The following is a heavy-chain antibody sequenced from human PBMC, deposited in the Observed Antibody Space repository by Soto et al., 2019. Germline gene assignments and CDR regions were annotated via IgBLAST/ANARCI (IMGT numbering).Heavy chain of an antibody. CDR3: ARSIGSGWYPDDAFDI. Sequence: GGSLRLSCAASGFTFSSYWMSWVRQAPGKGLEWVANIKQDGSEKYYVDSVKGRFTISRDNAKNSLYLQMNSLRAEDTTVYYCARSIGSGWYPDDAFDIWGQETVVTVSS. CDR2: IKQDGSEK. J-gene: IGHJ3*02. V-gene: IGHV3-7*01. D-gene: IGHD6-19*01. CDR1: GFTFSSYW.